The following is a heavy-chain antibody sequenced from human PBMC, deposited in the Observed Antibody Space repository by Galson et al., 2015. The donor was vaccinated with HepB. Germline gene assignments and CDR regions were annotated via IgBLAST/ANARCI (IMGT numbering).Heavy chain of an antibody. J-gene: IGHJ4*02. CDR3: ARYSFKNGRYDYFDH. V-gene: IGHV5-51*03. CDR2: IHPGDSNT. CDR1: GYSFSNYW. D-gene: IGHD5-12*01. Sequence: QSGAEVKKPGESLKISCKASGYSFSNYWIGWVRHMPGKGLDWMGIIHPGDSNTKYSPSSQGQVTISVDKAINTAYLQWSSLKASDTAMYYCARYSFKNGRYDYFDHWGQGALVTVSP.